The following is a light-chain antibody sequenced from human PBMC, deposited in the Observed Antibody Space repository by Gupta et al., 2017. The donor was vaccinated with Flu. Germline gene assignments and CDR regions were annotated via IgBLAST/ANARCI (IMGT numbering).Light chain of an antibody. CDR3: KQALQTPKT. J-gene: IGKJ1*01. V-gene: IGKV2-28*01. CDR1: QSRLHSNGYNY. Sequence: DIVMTQSPLSLPVTPGEPASISCRASQSRLHSNGYNYLDWYLQRPRQSPPLLIYLGCKRASGVPDRFSGSGSGTDFTLKISRGEAEDVGVYYCKQALQTPKTFGQGTKVEIK. CDR2: LGC.